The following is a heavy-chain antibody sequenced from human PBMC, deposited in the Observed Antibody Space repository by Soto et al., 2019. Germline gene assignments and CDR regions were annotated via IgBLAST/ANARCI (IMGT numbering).Heavy chain of an antibody. CDR1: SVSIYSGSFH. CDR2: INFSGST. J-gene: IGHJ4*02. CDR3: ARRHAPRYTTGNNHFDF. Sequence: SETLSLTCSVSSVSIYSGSFHWGWIRQPPGKGLEWIGSINFSGSTYYNPSLKSRVTISVDTSKNQFSLNLRSVTAADTAVYYCARRHAPRYTTGNNHFDFWGQGSLVTVSS. V-gene: IGHV4-39*01. D-gene: IGHD1-1*01.